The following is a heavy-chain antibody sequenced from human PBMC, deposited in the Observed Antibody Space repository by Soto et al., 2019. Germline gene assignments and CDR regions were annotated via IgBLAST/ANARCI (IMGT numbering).Heavy chain of an antibody. Sequence: SETLCLTCTVSGGSISSYYWSWIRQPPGKGLEWIGYIYDSGSTNYNPSLKSRVTISVDTSKNQFSLKRSSVTAADTAVYYCARLRLGIAVAGTGEYYYYGMDVWGQGTTGTVS. CDR1: GGSISSYY. D-gene: IGHD6-19*01. CDR2: IYDSGST. CDR3: ARLRLGIAVAGTGEYYYYGMDV. J-gene: IGHJ6*02. V-gene: IGHV4-59*01.